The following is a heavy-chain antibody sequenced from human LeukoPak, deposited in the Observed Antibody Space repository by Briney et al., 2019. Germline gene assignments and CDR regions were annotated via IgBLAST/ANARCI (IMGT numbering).Heavy chain of an antibody. Sequence: GGSLRLSCAASGFTFSSYWMHWVRQAPGKGLVWVSRINSDGSSTGYADSVKGRFTISRDNAKNTLYLQMNSLRAEDTAVYYCARDFPTRYDFWSGYTYYYYGLDVWGQGTTVTVSS. D-gene: IGHD3-3*01. J-gene: IGHJ6*02. V-gene: IGHV3-74*01. CDR3: ARDFPTRYDFWSGYTYYYYGLDV. CDR1: GFTFSSYW. CDR2: INSDGSST.